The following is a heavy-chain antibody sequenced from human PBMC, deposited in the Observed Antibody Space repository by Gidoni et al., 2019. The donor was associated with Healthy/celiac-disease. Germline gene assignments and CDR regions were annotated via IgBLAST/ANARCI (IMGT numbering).Heavy chain of an antibody. CDR2: INSDGSST. J-gene: IGHJ2*01. D-gene: IGHD3-16*02. CDR3: ARGPDYDYIGGSYRGGWYFDL. V-gene: IGHV3-74*01. Sequence: VESGGGLVQPGGSLRLSCAASGFTFSSYWMHWVRQAPGKGLVWVSRINSDGSSTSYADSVKGRFTISRDNAKNTLYLQMNSLRAEDTAVYYCARGPDYDYIGGSYRGGWYFDLWGRGTLVTVSS. CDR1: GFTFSSYW.